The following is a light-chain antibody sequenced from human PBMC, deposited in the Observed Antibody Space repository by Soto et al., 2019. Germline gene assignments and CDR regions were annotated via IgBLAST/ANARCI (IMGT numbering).Light chain of an antibody. CDR2: GAS. V-gene: IGKV3-15*01. CDR3: QQYYNWWT. Sequence: ERVMSQSPGTLSVSPGERANLSCRASQSVGSNLAWYEQKPGQAPRLLIYGASTRVTGIPARFSGSGSGTEFTLTISSLQSEDFAVYHCQQYYNWWTFGQGTKVDIK. J-gene: IGKJ1*01. CDR1: QSVGSN.